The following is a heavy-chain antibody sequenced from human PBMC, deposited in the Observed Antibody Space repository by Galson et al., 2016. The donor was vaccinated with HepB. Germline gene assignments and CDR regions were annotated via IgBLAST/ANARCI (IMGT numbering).Heavy chain of an antibody. CDR1: GGTFRSYT. V-gene: IGHV1-69*02. CDR3: AEGAVATGSFQH. CDR2: IIPILGIA. J-gene: IGHJ1*01. Sequence: SCKASGGTFRSYTISWVRQAPGQGLEWMGRIIPILGIANHAQKFQGRVTITADKSTSTAYMELSSLGSEDTAVYYCAEGAVATGSFQHWGQGTLVTVSA. D-gene: IGHD6-19*01.